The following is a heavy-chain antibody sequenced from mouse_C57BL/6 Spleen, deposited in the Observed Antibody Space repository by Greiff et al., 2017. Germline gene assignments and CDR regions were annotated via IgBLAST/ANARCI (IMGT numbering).Heavy chain of an antibody. CDR2: ISYDGSN. CDR1: GYSITSGYY. V-gene: IGHV3-6*01. J-gene: IGHJ4*01. CDR3: ASFPIYYGNDYAMDY. D-gene: IGHD2-1*01. Sequence: EVKLMESGPGLVKPSQSLSLTCSVTGYSITSGYYWNWIRQFPGNKLEWMGYISYDGSNNYNPSLKNRISITRDTSKNQFFLKLNSVTTEDTATYYCASFPIYYGNDYAMDYWGQGTSVTVSS.